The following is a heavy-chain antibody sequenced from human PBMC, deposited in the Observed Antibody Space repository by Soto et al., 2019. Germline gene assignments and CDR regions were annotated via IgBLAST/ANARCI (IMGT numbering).Heavy chain of an antibody. CDR1: GGSISSGDYY. CDR2: TYYSGST. Sequence: QVQLQESGPGLVKPSQTLSLTCTVSGGSISSGDYYWSWIRQPPGKGLEWIGYTYYSGSTYYNPTLKSRVTRSVDTSKNPFSLKLSSVTAADTAVYYCASHGYGYTSYDYWGQGTLVTVSS. D-gene: IGHD5-18*01. J-gene: IGHJ4*02. CDR3: ASHGYGYTSYDY. V-gene: IGHV4-30-4*01.